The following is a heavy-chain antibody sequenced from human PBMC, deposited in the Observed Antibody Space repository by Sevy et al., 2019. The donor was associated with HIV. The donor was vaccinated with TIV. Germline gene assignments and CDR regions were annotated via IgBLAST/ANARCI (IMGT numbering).Heavy chain of an antibody. D-gene: IGHD2-21*02. V-gene: IGHV3-23*01. CDR3: AKDGLHSGDFEYFQD. J-gene: IGHJ1*01. CDR1: GFTFSSYA. Sequence: GGSLRLSCAASGFTFSSYAMTWVRQAPGKGLDWVSSMTGSGGTTYYGDSVKGRFTISRDNSKNTLYLQMNNLRVEDTALYYCAKDGLHSGDFEYFQDWGQGTLVTVSS. CDR2: MTGSGGTT.